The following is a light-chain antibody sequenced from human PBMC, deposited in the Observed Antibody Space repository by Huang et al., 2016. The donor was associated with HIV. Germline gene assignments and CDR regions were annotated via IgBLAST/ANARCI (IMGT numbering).Light chain of an antibody. CDR1: QSIITY. CDR2: GAS. V-gene: IGKV1-39*01. J-gene: IGKJ2*01. Sequence: GDRITITCRASQSIITYLNWYQQHPGKAPKLLIYGASSLLGGVPSRFSGSVSGTDFTLTISSLQPEDFATYYCQQSYTSPYTFGQGTKLEI. CDR3: QQSYTSPYT.